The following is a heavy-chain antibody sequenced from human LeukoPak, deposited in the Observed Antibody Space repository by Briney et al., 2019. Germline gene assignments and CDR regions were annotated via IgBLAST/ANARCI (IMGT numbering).Heavy chain of an antibody. CDR2: IYTSGST. V-gene: IGHV4-4*07. CDR1: GGSISSYY. D-gene: IGHD6-13*01. Sequence: SETLSLTCTVSGGSISSYYWSWIRQPAGKGLEWIGRIYTSGSTNYNPSLKSRVTISVDTSKNHFSLKLSSVTAADTAVYYCARLRYSSSWDQYYYYYMDVWGKGTTVTISS. J-gene: IGHJ6*03. CDR3: ARLRYSSSWDQYYYYYMDV.